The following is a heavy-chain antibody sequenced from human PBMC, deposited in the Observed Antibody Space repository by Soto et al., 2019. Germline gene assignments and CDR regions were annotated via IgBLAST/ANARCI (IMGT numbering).Heavy chain of an antibody. Sequence: PWGSLRLSCEFSGFTFSAYWMHWVRQVPGKGLIWVSRISDDGSTTTYADSVKGRFTISRDNAKNTLYLQMNSLRADDTGLYYCTGGPRVSSTGTGAHWGQGTLVTVSS. J-gene: IGHJ4*02. CDR3: TGGPRVSSTGTGAH. D-gene: IGHD1-1*01. V-gene: IGHV3-74*01. CDR2: ISDDGSTT. CDR1: GFTFSAYW.